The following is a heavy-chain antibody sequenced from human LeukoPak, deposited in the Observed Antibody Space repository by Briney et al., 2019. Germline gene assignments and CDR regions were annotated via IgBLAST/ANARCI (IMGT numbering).Heavy chain of an antibody. CDR3: ASLPPYDYVWGSYRLPFASYMDV. V-gene: IGHV1-69*05. CDR2: IIPIFGTA. Sequence: ASVKVSCKASGGTFSSYAISWVRQAPGQGLEWMGGIIPIFGTANYAQKFQGRVTITTDESTSTAYMELSSLRSEDTAVYYCASLPPYDYVWGSYRLPFASYMDVCGKGTTVTVSS. J-gene: IGHJ6*03. CDR1: GGTFSSYA. D-gene: IGHD3-16*02.